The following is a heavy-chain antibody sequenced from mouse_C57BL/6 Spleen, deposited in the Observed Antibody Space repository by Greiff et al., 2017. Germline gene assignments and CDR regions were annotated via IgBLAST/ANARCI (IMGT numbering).Heavy chain of an antibody. Sequence: EVQRVESEGGLVQPGSSMKLSCTASGFTFSDYYMAWVRQVPEKGLEWVANINYDGSSTYYLDSLKSRFIISRDNAKNILYLQMSSLKSEDTATYYCARDRDAMDDWGQGTSVTVSS. CDR3: ARDRDAMDD. J-gene: IGHJ4*01. V-gene: IGHV5-16*01. CDR1: GFTFSDYY. CDR2: INYDGSST.